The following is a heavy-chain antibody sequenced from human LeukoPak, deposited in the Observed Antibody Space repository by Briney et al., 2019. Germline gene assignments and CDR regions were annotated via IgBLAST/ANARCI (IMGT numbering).Heavy chain of an antibody. V-gene: IGHV1-69*04. CDR3: ARSLDPYGSKFGGDY. Sequence: SVKVSCKASGGTFSSYAISWVRQAPGQGLEWMGRIIPILGIANYAQKFQGRVTITADKSTSTAYMELSSLRSEDTAVYYCARSLDPYGSKFGGDYWGQGTLVTVSS. J-gene: IGHJ4*02. D-gene: IGHD3-10*01. CDR2: IIPILGIA. CDR1: GGTFSSYA.